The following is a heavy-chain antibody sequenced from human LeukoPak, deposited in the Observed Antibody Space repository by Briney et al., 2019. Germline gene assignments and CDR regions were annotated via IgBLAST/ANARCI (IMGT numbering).Heavy chain of an antibody. V-gene: IGHV3-33*01. CDR3: ARDLHPYYDFWSGHKGFDY. Sequence: GGSLRLSCAASGFTFSSYGMHWVRQAPGKGLEWVAVIWYDGGNKYYADSVKGRFTISRDNSKNTLYLQMHSLRAEDTAVYYCARDLHPYYDFWSGHKGFDYWGQGTLVTVSS. CDR1: GFTFSSYG. D-gene: IGHD3-3*01. CDR2: IWYDGGNK. J-gene: IGHJ4*02.